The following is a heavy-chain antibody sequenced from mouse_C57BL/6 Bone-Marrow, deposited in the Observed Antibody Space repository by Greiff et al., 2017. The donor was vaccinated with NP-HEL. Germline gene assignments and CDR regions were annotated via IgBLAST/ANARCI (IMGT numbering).Heavy chain of an antibody. J-gene: IGHJ2*01. CDR1: GYTFTSYW. CDR3: ARLLGPYYFDY. V-gene: IGHV1-61*01. D-gene: IGHD4-1*01. CDR2: IYPSDSET. Sequence: VQLQQPGAELVRPGSSVKLSCKASGYTFTSYWMDWVKQRPGQGLEWIGNIYPSDSETHYNQKFKDKATLTVYKSSSTAYMQLSSLTSEDSAVYYCARLLGPYYFDYWGQGTTLTVSS.